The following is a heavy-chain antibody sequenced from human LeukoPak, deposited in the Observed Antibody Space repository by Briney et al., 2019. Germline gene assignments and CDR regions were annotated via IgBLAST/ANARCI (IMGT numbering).Heavy chain of an antibody. CDR3: AKVGPRTRDSSRHYFDY. V-gene: IGHV3-30*18. D-gene: IGHD3-22*01. CDR1: GFTFSSYG. J-gene: IGHJ4*02. CDR2: ISYDGSNK. Sequence: GGSLRLSCAASGFTFSSYGMHWVRQAPGKGLEWVAVISYDGSNKYYADSVKGRFTISSDNSKNTLYLQMNSLRAEDTAVYYCAKVGPRTRDSSRHYFDYWGQGTLVTVSS.